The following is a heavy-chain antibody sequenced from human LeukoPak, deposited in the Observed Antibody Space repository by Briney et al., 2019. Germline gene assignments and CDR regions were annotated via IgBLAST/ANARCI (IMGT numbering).Heavy chain of an antibody. Sequence: GGSLRLSCAASGFLFNNYAMHWVRQAPGKGLEWVAVISYDGTNKYNTDSVKGRFTISRDNSKNTLYLQMNSLRAEDTAVYYCARDCCGGWYLFDLWGQGTLVTVSS. D-gene: IGHD2-15*01. CDR2: ISYDGTNK. CDR1: GFLFNNYA. J-gene: IGHJ4*02. V-gene: IGHV3-30-3*01. CDR3: ARDCCGGWYLFDL.